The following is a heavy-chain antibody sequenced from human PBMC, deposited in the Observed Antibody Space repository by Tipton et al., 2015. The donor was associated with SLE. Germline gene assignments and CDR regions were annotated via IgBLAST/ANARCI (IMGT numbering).Heavy chain of an antibody. J-gene: IGHJ4*02. V-gene: IGHV3-30*02. CDR2: IRYDGSNK. CDR1: GFTFSSYG. CDR3: AKDQSGYDLFDY. D-gene: IGHD5-12*01. Sequence: SGFTFSSYGMHWVRKAPGKGLEWVAFIRYDGSNKYYADSVKGRFTISRDNSKNTLYLQMNSLRAEDTAVYYCAKDQSGYDLFDYWGQGTLVTVSS.